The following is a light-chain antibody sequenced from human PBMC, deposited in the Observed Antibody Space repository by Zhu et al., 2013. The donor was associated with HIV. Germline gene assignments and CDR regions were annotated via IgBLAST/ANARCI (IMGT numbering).Light chain of an antibody. CDR3: QQSYSSPYT. CDR2: SAS. J-gene: IGKJ2*01. Sequence: DIQMTQSPSFVSASVGDRVIITCRTSQSVSSWIAWYQQKPGKAPKLLIYSASSLQSGVPSRFSGSGSGTDFTLTISNLQPEDFATYYCQQSYSSPYTFGQGTKLKIK. V-gene: IGKV1-12*01. CDR1: QSVSSW.